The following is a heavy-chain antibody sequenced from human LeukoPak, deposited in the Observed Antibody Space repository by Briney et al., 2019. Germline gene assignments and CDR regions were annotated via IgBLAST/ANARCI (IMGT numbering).Heavy chain of an antibody. V-gene: IGHV1-2*02. CDR1: GYTFTGYY. D-gene: IGHD1-26*01. J-gene: IGHJ4*02. CDR3: ARASGSYRPETDY. Sequence: EASVKVSCKASGYTFTGYYMHWVRQAPGQGLEWMGWINPNSGGTNYAQKLQGRVTMTRDTSISTAYMELSRLRSDDTAVYYCARASGSYRPETDYWGQGTLVTVSS. CDR2: INPNSGGT.